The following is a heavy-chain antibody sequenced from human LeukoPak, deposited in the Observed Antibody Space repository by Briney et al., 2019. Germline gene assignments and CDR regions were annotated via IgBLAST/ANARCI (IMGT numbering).Heavy chain of an antibody. J-gene: IGHJ5*02. Sequence: GGSLRLSCAASGFTFSDYWMHWVRQAPGKGLVWVSRINTDETATSYADSVKGRFTISRDNAKNTLYLQMKSLRAEDTAVYYCARAARYCSGGSCYPFDPWGQGTLVTVSS. D-gene: IGHD2-15*01. CDR3: ARAARYCSGGSCYPFDP. CDR1: GFTFSDYW. V-gene: IGHV3-74*01. CDR2: INTDETAT.